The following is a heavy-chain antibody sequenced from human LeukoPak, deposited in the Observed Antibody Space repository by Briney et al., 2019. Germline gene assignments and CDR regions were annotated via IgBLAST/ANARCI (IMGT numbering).Heavy chain of an antibody. Sequence: ASVKVSCKASGYTFSGYYMHWVRQAPGQGLEWMGWINPNTGRTNYAQNFQGRVTMTRDTSISTAYMELSRLRSDDTAVYYCARCDYYDSSGYGYWGQGTLVTVSS. CDR2: INPNTGRT. J-gene: IGHJ4*02. CDR1: GYTFSGYY. V-gene: IGHV1-2*02. D-gene: IGHD3-22*01. CDR3: ARCDYYDSSGYGY.